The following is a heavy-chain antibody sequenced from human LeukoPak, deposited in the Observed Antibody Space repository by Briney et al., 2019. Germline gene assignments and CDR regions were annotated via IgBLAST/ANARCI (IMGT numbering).Heavy chain of an antibody. CDR2: IKSKTDGGTT. CDR3: TTVIPHCSSTSCYTKNWYFDL. J-gene: IGHJ2*01. Sequence: GGSLRLSCAASGFTFSNAWMSWVRQAPGKGLEWVGRIKSKTDGGTTDYAAPVKGRFTISRDDSKNTLYLQMNSLKTEDTAVYYCTTVIPHCSSTSCYTKNWYFDLWGRGTLVTVSS. CDR1: GFTFSNAW. D-gene: IGHD2-2*02. V-gene: IGHV3-15*01.